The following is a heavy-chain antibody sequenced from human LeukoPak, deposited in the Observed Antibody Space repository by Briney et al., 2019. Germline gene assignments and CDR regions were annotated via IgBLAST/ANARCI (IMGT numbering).Heavy chain of an antibody. D-gene: IGHD6-19*01. Sequence: PSQTLSLTCTVSGGSISSGSYYWSWIRQPAGKGLEWIGRIYTSGSTDYNPSLKSRIIISVDTSKRQFSLKLSAVTAADTAVYYCTRAGRHYSGDDNWGQGTLVTVSS. V-gene: IGHV4-61*02. CDR3: TRAGRHYSGDDN. J-gene: IGHJ4*02. CDR1: GGSISSGSYY. CDR2: IYTSGST.